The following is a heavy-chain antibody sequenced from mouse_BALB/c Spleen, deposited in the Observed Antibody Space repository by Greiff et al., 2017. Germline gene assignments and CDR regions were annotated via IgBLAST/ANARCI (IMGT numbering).Heavy chain of an antibody. CDR2: INPSSGYT. Sequence: VQLQQSGAELARPGASVKMSCKASGYTFTSYTMHWVKQRPGQGLEWIGYINPSSGYTNYNQKFKDKATLTADKSSSTAYMQLSSLTSEDSAVYYCARFPHYYGSSHAMDYWGQGTSVTVSS. D-gene: IGHD1-1*01. V-gene: IGHV1-4*01. J-gene: IGHJ4*01. CDR1: GYTFTSYT. CDR3: ARFPHYYGSSHAMDY.